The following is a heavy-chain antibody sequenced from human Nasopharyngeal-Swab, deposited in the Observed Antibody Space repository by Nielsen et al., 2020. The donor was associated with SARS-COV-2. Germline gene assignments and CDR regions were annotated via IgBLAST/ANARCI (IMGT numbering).Heavy chain of an antibody. J-gene: IGHJ6*02. Sequence: GGSLRLSCAASGFTFSSYAMHWVRQAPGKGLEWVAVISYGGSNKYYADSVKGRFTISRDNSKNTLYLQMNSLRAEDTAVYYCARDQVDTAMVFFSYYYYYGMDVWGQGTTVTVSS. V-gene: IGHV3-30-3*01. CDR1: GFTFSSYA. CDR3: ARDQVDTAMVFFSYYYYYGMDV. CDR2: ISYGGSNK. D-gene: IGHD5-18*01.